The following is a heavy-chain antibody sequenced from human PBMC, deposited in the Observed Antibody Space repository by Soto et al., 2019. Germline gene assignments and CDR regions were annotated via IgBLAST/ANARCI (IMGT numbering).Heavy chain of an antibody. V-gene: IGHV3-23*01. D-gene: IGHD3-16*02. J-gene: IGHJ4*02. CDR3: VKESSPYDYVCGSYRAFDY. CDR2: ISGSGGST. Sequence: EVQLLESGGGLVQPGGSLRLSCAASGFTFSSYAMSWVRQAPGKGLEWVSAISGSGGSTYYADSVKGRFTISRDNSKNTLYLQMNRQRAEDTAVYYGVKESSPYDYVCGSYRAFDYWGQGTLVTVSS. CDR1: GFTFSSYA.